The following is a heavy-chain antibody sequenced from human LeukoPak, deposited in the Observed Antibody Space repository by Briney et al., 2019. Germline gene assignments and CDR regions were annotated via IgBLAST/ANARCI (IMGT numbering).Heavy chain of an antibody. CDR1: GYSFTTYW. J-gene: IGHJ4*02. V-gene: IGHV5-51*01. Sequence: HGESLKISCQGSGYSFTTYWIGWVRQMPGKGLEWKGIIYPGDSDTRYSPSFQGQVTISVDKSINTAYLQWSSLKASDTAMYYCARQSTGYDYWGQGTLVTVSS. CDR2: IYPGDSDT. D-gene: IGHD6-25*01. CDR3: ARQSTGYDY.